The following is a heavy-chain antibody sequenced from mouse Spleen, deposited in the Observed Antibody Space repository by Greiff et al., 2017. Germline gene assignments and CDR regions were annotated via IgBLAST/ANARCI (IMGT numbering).Heavy chain of an antibody. V-gene: IGHV5-9-2*01. J-gene: IGHJ4*01. CDR3: ARQAGSPYAMDY. Sequence: EVQLVESGGGLVKPGRSLKLSCAASGFTFSSYGMSWVRQTPEKRLEWVATISGGGSYTYYPDSVKGRFTISRDNAKNNLYLQMSSLRSEDTALYYCARQAGSPYAMDYWGQGTSVTVSS. CDR1: GFTFSSYG. CDR2: ISGGGSYT. D-gene: IGHD1-1*01.